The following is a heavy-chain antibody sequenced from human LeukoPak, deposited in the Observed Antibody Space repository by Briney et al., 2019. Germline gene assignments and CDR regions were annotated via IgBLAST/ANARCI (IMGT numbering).Heavy chain of an antibody. CDR3: ARDLGYSRSEYYFDY. V-gene: IGHV1-2*02. D-gene: IGHD6-13*01. J-gene: IGHJ4*02. CDR1: GYTFTGYY. Sequence: AASVKVPCKASGYTFTGYYMHWVRQAPGQGLEWMGWINPNSGGTNYAQKFQGRVTMTRDTSISTAYMELSRLRSDDTAVYYCARDLGYSRSEYYFDYWGQGTLVTVSS. CDR2: INPNSGGT.